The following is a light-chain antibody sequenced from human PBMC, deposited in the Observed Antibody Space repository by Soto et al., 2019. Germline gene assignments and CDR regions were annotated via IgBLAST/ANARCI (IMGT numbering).Light chain of an antibody. V-gene: IGKV3-20*01. J-gene: IGKJ1*01. CDR3: QQYGGSPRT. CDR2: VAS. CDR1: QSVSSNY. Sequence: EIVLTQSPGTLSLSPGERATLSCRTSQSVSSNYLAWYQQKPGQAPRLLIYVASSRATGIPDRFSGSGSGTDFTLTISRLEPEDLAVYYCQQYGGSPRTFGRGTKVDIK.